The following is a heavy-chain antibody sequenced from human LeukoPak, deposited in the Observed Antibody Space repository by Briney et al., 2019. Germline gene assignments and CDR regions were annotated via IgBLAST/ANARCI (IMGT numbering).Heavy chain of an antibody. V-gene: IGHV3-21*01. CDR3: ASQCTWNGQDDAFDI. J-gene: IGHJ3*02. CDR2: ISSSSSYI. Sequence: PGGSLRLSCAASGFTFSSYSMNWVRQAPGKGLEWVSSISSSSSYIYYADSVKGRFTISRDNAKNSLYLQMNSLRAEDTAVYYCASQCTWNGQDDAFDIWGRGTMVTVSS. D-gene: IGHD1-1*01. CDR1: GFTFSSYS.